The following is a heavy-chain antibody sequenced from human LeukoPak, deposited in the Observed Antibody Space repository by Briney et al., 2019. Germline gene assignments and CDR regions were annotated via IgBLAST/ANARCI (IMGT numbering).Heavy chain of an antibody. D-gene: IGHD1-26*01. CDR3: ARDSGSYSLDFDL. V-gene: IGHV1-2*02. CDR2: INPNSGGT. CDR1: GYAFTGYY. Sequence: ASVKVSCKASGYAFTGYYMHWVRQAPGQGLEWMGWINPNSGGTNYAQKFQGRVTMTRDTSISTAYMELSRLRSDDTAVYYCARDSGSYSLDFDLWGRGTLVTVSS. J-gene: IGHJ2*01.